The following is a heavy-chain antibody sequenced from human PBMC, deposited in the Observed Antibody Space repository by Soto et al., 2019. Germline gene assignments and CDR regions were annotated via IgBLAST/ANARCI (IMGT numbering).Heavy chain of an antibody. CDR3: ARRGLAAAGNYYFDY. V-gene: IGHV4-39*01. CDR1: GGSISSSSYY. J-gene: IGHJ4*02. CDR2: IYYSGST. D-gene: IGHD6-13*01. Sequence: QLQLQESGPGLVKPSETLSLTCTVSGGSISSSSYYWGWIRQPPGKGLEWIGSIYYSGSTYYNPSLKMRVTISVDTSKNQSSLKLSSVTAADTAVYYCARRGLAAAGNYYFDYWGQGTLVTVSS.